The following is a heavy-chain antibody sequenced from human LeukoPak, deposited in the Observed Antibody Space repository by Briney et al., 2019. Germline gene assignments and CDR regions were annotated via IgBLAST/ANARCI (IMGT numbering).Heavy chain of an antibody. CDR2: KDSDGWST. V-gene: IGHV3-74*01. J-gene: IGHJ3*02. D-gene: IGHD3-22*01. CDR1: GFTFSSYW. CDR3: AQEAYYYDSSGYYYVDAFDI. Sequence: GGSLRLSCAASGFTFSSYWMHWVRQAPGKGLVWVSRKDSDGWSTSYADSVKGRFTISRDNAKNTLYLQMNSLRAEDTAVYYCAQEAYYYDSSGYYYVDAFDIWGQGTMVTVSS.